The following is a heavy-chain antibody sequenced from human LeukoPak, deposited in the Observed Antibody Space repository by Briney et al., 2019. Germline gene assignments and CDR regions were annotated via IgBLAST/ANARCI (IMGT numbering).Heavy chain of an antibody. CDR3: AKCSVPVALLDS. CDR1: GFTFSTYG. V-gene: IGHV3-30*18. J-gene: IGHJ4*02. D-gene: IGHD2-2*01. Sequence: GGSLRLSCAASGFTFSTYGMHWVRQAPAKGLEWVAGISSDGSNKFYADSVKGRFTIFRDNFKNTLYLQMNSLRSEDKAVYYCAKCSVPVALLDSWGQGTLVTVSS. CDR2: ISSDGSNK.